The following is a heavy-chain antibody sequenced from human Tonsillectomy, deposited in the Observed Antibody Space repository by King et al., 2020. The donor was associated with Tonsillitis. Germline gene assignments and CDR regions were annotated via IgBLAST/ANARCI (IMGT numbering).Heavy chain of an antibody. Sequence: VQLQESGPGLVKPSETLSLTCTVSGGSINSDYWSWIRQPAGKGLEWIGRIYISGSTNYNPPLKSRVTMSVDTSKNQFSLKLSSVTAADTAVYYCARETPPYYYDSSAPGYFQNWGQGTLVTVSS. CDR1: GGSINSDY. D-gene: IGHD3-22*01. V-gene: IGHV4-4*07. CDR2: IYISGST. CDR3: ARETPPYYYDSSAPGYFQN. J-gene: IGHJ1*01.